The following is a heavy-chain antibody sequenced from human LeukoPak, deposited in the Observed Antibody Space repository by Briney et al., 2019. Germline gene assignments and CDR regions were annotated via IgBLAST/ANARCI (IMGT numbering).Heavy chain of an antibody. CDR1: GFTFDDYA. J-gene: IGHJ4*02. CDR3: AKGIEPPDYYDSSGYYGPGIDY. V-gene: IGHV3-9*01. CDR2: ISWNSGSI. D-gene: IGHD3-22*01. Sequence: PGRSLRLSCLASGFTFDDYAMHWVRQAPGKGLEWVSGISWNSGSIGYADSVKGRFTISRDNAKNSLYLQMNSLRAEDTALYYCAKGIEPPDYYDSSGYYGPGIDYWGQGTLVTVSS.